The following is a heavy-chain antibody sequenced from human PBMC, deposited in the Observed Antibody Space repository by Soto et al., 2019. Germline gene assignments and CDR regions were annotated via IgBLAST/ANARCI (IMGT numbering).Heavy chain of an antibody. D-gene: IGHD1-26*01. V-gene: IGHV3-21*04. CDR3: AKNQGVELVPLATVDWFDP. Sequence: GGSLRLSCAASGFTFTDYSLNWVRQAPGKGLEWVASISSSSTFIYFADSLKGRFTISRDNSKSTVYLELNNLSAEDTAVYHCAKNQGVELVPLATVDWFDPWGQGSVVTVSS. J-gene: IGHJ5*02. CDR1: GFTFTDYS. CDR2: ISSSSTFI.